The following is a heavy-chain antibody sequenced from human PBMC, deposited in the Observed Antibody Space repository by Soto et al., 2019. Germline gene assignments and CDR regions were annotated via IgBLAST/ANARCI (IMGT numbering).Heavy chain of an antibody. Sequence: GESLKISCKGSGYSFTSYWISWVRQMPGKGLEWMGRIDPSDSYTNYSPSFQGHVTISADRSISTAYLQWSSLKASDTAMYYCARRTDYGDYEYYYGMDVWGQGTTVTVSS. D-gene: IGHD4-17*01. CDR2: IDPSDSYT. CDR1: GYSFTSYW. J-gene: IGHJ6*02. CDR3: ARRTDYGDYEYYYGMDV. V-gene: IGHV5-10-1*01.